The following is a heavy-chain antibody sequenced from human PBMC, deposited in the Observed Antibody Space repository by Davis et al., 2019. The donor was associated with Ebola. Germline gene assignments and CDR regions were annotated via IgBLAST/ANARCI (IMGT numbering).Heavy chain of an antibody. CDR1: GFTFSSYG. Sequence: PGGSLRLSCAASGFTFSSYGMHWVRQAPDKGLEWVAVIWYDGSNKYYADSVKGRFTISRDNSKNTLYLQMNSLRAEDTAVYYCARDLRAIGMDVWGQGTTVTVSS. CDR2: IWYDGSNK. D-gene: IGHD5/OR15-5a*01. J-gene: IGHJ6*02. V-gene: IGHV3-33*01. CDR3: ARDLRAIGMDV.